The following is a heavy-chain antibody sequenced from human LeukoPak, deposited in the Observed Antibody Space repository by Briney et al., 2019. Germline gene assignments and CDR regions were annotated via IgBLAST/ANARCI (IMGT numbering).Heavy chain of an antibody. CDR1: GGSISTSNYY. V-gene: IGHV4-39*07. D-gene: IGHD4-17*01. J-gene: IGHJ5*02. Sequence: SETLSLTCTVSGGSISTSNYYWGWIRQPPGKGLEWIGNIFYSGSTYYSPSLRSRVTISLDTSKNQFSLKLSSVTAADTAVYYCARLTTVTTPWGQGTLVTVSS. CDR2: IFYSGST. CDR3: ARLTTVTTP.